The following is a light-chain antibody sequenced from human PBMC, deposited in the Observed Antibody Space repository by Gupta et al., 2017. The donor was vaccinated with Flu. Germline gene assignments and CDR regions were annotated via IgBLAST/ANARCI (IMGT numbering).Light chain of an antibody. CDR3: QQYHNWPPWT. Sequence: EIMMTQSPATLSVSPGERATLSCRASQNINTNLAWYQQKPGQSPRVIIYDASTRATDIPARFSGSGSGTDFTLAISSRQYEDFAIYYCQQYHNWPPWTFGQGTKVEVK. V-gene: IGKV3-15*01. J-gene: IGKJ1*01. CDR2: DAS. CDR1: QNINTN.